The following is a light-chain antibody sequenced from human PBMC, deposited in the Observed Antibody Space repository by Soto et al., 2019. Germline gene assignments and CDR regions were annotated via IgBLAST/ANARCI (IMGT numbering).Light chain of an antibody. V-gene: IGLV2-14*01. CDR2: KVT. CDR1: SSDIGAYNY. CDR3: SSYSGISHWV. Sequence: QSALTQPASVSGSPGQSITISCTGTSSDIGAYNYVSWYQQHPGKAPKLMIYKVTSRPAGVSIRFSGSKSGSAASLTISSHQAEDEADYYCSSYSGISHWVFGGGTKVTVL. J-gene: IGLJ2*01.